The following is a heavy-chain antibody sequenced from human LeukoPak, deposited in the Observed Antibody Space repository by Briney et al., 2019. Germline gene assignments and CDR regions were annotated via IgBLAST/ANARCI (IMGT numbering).Heavy chain of an antibody. CDR2: IYHSGST. J-gene: IGHJ5*02. D-gene: IGHD6-13*01. V-gene: IGHV4-39*07. CDR3: ARESYSSSWYFYNWFDP. CDR1: GGSISSSSYY. Sequence: SETLSLTCTVSGGSISSSSYYWGWIRQPPGKGLEWIGSIYHSGSTYYNPSLKSRVTISVDTSKNQFSLKLSSVTAADTAVYYCARESYSSSWYFYNWFDPWGQGTLVTVSS.